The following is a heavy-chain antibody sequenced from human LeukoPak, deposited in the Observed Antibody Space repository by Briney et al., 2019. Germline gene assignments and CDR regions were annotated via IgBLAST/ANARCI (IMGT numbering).Heavy chain of an antibody. Sequence: GGSLRLSCAASGFTFSSYAMCWVRQAPGKGLQWVSSIISSGDNTYYADSVKGRFTVSRDNSKNTLYLQVNSLRAEDTAVYYCVKGSRGCYDTWGQGTLATVSS. CDR1: GFTFSSYA. J-gene: IGHJ5*02. CDR3: VKGSRGCYDT. D-gene: IGHD3-22*01. V-gene: IGHV3-23*01. CDR2: IISSGDNT.